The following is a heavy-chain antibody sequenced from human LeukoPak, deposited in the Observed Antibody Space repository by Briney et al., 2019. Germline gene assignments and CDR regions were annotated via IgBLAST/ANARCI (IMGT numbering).Heavy chain of an antibody. CDR2: IYHSGST. CDR3: ARRSIAARSGRYYYYGMDV. V-gene: IGHV4-30-2*01. D-gene: IGHD6-6*01. J-gene: IGHJ6*02. CDR1: GGSISSGGYS. Sequence: SETLSLTCAVSGGSISSGGYSWSWIRQPPGKGLEWIGYIYHSGSTYYNPSLKSRVTISVDRSKNQFSLKLSSVTAADTAVYYRARRSIAARSGRYYYYGMDVWGQGTTVTVSS.